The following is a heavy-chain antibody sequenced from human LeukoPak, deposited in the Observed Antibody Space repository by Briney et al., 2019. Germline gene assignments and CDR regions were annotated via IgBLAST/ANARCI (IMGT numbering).Heavy chain of an antibody. J-gene: IGHJ4*02. V-gene: IGHV3-30*18. CDR1: GFTLSNCG. Sequence: GRSLRLSCAASGFTLSNCGMHWLRQAAGKGVEGVTIISYDGSNKKYADSVKGRFTISRDNSKKTLYLQMNSMRVEDTAVYCCAKGPVVVTSDPYLEYWGQGALVTVSS. CDR3: AKGPVVVTSDPYLEY. D-gene: IGHD2-21*02. CDR2: ISYDGSNK.